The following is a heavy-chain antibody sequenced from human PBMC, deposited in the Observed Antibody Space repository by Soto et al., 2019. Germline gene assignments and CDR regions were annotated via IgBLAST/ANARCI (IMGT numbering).Heavy chain of an antibody. V-gene: IGHV1-3*01. D-gene: IGHD2-15*01. CDR2: INAGNGNT. CDR1: GYTFTSYA. CDR3: ASPIGDCSGGSCYLNFDY. Sequence: QVQLVQSGAEVKKPGASVKVSCKASGYTFTSYAMHWVRQAPGQRLGWMGWINAGNGNTKYSQKFQGRVTITRDTSASTAYMELSSLRSEDTAVYYCASPIGDCSGGSCYLNFDYWRHGTLVTVSS. J-gene: IGHJ4*01.